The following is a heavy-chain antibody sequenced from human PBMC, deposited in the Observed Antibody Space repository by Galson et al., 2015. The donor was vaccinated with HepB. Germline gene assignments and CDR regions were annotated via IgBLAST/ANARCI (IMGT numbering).Heavy chain of an antibody. J-gene: IGHJ6*02. CDR2: TYYRSKWYN. CDR1: GDSVSSSTAA. D-gene: IGHD3-22*01. Sequence: CAISGDSVSSSTAAWNWIRQSPSRGLEWLGRTYYRSKWYNDYAVSVKSRITINPDTSKNQFSLQLSSVTPDDTAVYYCARDSFYDNTGYPVPRNFGVDVWGRGTTCTVSS. CDR3: ARDSFYDNTGYPVPRNFGVDV. V-gene: IGHV6-1*01.